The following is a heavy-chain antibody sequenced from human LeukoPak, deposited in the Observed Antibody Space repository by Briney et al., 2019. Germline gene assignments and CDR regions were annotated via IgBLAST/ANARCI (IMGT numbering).Heavy chain of an antibody. CDR3: ARCLTKTYYYYYMDV. V-gene: IGHV4-4*07. D-gene: IGHD3-9*01. CDR1: GGSISSYY. Sequence: PSETLSLTCTVSGGSISSYYWSWIRQPAGKGLEWIGRIYTSGSTNYNPSLKSRVTMSVDTSKNQFSLKLSSVTAADTAVYYCARCLTKTYYYYYMDVWGKGTTVTVSS. J-gene: IGHJ6*03. CDR2: IYTSGST.